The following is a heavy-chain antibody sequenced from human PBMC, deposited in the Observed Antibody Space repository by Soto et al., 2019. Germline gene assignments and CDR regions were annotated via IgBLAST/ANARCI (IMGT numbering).Heavy chain of an antibody. Sequence: PSETLSLTCTVSGGSISSYYWSWIRQPPGKGLEWIGYIYYSGSTNYNPSLKSRVTISVDTSKNQFSLSLSSVTAADTAVYYRARVSIGIPARPGGVWSRGGKGPYYYYTDVWGKGTTVTVSS. CDR2: IYYSGST. CDR3: ARVSIGIPARPGGVWSRGGKGPYYYYTDV. D-gene: IGHD6-6*01. CDR1: GGSISSYY. V-gene: IGHV4-59*08. J-gene: IGHJ6*03.